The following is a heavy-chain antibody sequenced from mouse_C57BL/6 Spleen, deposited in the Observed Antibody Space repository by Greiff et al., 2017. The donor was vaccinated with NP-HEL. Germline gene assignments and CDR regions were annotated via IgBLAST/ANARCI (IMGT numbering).Heavy chain of an antibody. D-gene: IGHD2-5*01. CDR1: GYAFSSYW. V-gene: IGHV1-80*01. Sequence: VQRVESGAELVKPGASVKISCKASGYAFSSYWMNWVKQRPGKGLEWIGQIYPGDGDTNYNGKFKGKATLTADKSSSTAYMQLSSLTSEDSAVYFCAKRAYSKGAMDYWGQGTSVTVSS. CDR2: IYPGDGDT. J-gene: IGHJ4*01. CDR3: AKRAYSKGAMDY.